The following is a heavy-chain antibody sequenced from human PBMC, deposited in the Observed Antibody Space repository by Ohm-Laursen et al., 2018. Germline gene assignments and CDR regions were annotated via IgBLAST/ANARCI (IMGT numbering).Heavy chain of an antibody. V-gene: IGHV3-21*01. CDR3: ARIVYDSSTTFDY. CDR2: ISSSSTYI. D-gene: IGHD3-22*01. J-gene: IGHJ4*02. CDR1: GFSFSSYS. Sequence: GSLRLSCAASGFSFSSYSMNWVRQAPGKGLEWVSSISSSSTYIHYADSVKGRFTISRDNAKNSLYLQMNSLRAEDTAVYYCARIVYDSSTTFDYWGQGTLVTVSS.